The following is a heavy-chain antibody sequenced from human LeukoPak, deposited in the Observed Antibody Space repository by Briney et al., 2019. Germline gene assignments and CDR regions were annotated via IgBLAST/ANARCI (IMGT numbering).Heavy chain of an antibody. CDR2: INPSGGST. D-gene: IGHD1-26*01. J-gene: IGHJ4*02. Sequence: ASVKVSCKASGYTFTSYYMHWVRQAPGQGLEWMGIINPSGGSTSYAQKFQGRVTMTRDTSTSTVYMELSSLRSEDTAVCYCARDSGSYYYFDYWGQGTLVTVSS. CDR1: GYTFTSYY. CDR3: ARDSGSYYYFDY. V-gene: IGHV1-46*01.